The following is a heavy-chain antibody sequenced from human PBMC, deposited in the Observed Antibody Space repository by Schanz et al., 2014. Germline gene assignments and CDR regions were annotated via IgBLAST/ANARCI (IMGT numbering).Heavy chain of an antibody. Sequence: EVQLVTSGGDLVQPGGSLRLSCAASGFTFNTSWFHWVRQPPGKGLLWVSRVSRDGSETTYVDSVKGRFTLSRDNAKKTMDLQMNSLRAEDTAVYYCARDGAGRAPDAFDIWGQGTMVTVSS. CDR2: VSRDGSET. CDR3: ARDGAGRAPDAFDI. J-gene: IGHJ3*02. CDR1: GFTFNTSW. D-gene: IGHD1-26*01. V-gene: IGHV3-74*01.